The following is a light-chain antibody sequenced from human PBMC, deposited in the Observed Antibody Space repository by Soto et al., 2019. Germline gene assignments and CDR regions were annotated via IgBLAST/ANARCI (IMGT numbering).Light chain of an antibody. Sequence: QSVLTQPPSVSGAPGQRVTISCTGSNSNIAAGFGVQWYQQFPRTAPRLLIYSNTNRPSGVPDRFSASKSGTSASLAITGLRAEDEADYYCQSFDINVLALIFGVGTKLTVL. J-gene: IGLJ2*01. CDR2: SNT. V-gene: IGLV1-40*01. CDR3: QSFDINVLALI. CDR1: NSNIAAGFG.